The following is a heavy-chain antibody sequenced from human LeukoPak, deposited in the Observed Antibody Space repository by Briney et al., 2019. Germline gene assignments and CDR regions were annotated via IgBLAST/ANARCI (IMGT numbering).Heavy chain of an antibody. CDR1: GFTFSSYG. CDR2: ISGSGGST. J-gene: IGHJ4*02. D-gene: IGHD1-26*01. CDR3: AKDGGSYWTEWEGYFDY. Sequence: PGGSLRLSCAASGFTFSSYGMSWVRQAPGKGLEWVSAISGSGGSTYYADSVKGRFTISRDNSKNTLYLQMNSLRAEDTAVYYCAKDGGSYWTEWEGYFDYWGQGTLVTVSS. V-gene: IGHV3-23*01.